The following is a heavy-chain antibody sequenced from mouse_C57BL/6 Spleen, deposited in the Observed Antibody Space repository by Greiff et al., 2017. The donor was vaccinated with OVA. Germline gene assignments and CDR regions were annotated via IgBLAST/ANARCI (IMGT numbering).Heavy chain of an antibody. J-gene: IGHJ2*01. Sequence: QVQLQQSGPELVKPGASVKISCKASGYAFSSSWMNWVKQRPGKGLEWIGRIYPGDGDTNYNGKFKGKATLTADKSSSTAYMQLSSLTSEDSAVYFCAREILRFYVDYWGQGTTLTVSS. CDR3: AREILRFYVDY. CDR1: GYAFSSSW. V-gene: IGHV1-82*01. CDR2: IYPGDGDT. D-gene: IGHD1-1*01.